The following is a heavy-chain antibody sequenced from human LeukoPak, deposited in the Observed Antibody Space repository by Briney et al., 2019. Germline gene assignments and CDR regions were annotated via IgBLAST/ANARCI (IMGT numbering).Heavy chain of an antibody. CDR3: ARDYMPLYYFDY. J-gene: IGHJ4*02. CDR1: GFTFSSYS. V-gene: IGHV3-48*02. Sequence: GGSLRLSCAASGFTFSSYSINWVRQAPAKGLELVSYISSSSSTIYYADSVKGRFTISRDNAKNSLYLQMNSLRDEDTAVYYCARDYMPLYYFDYWGQGTLVTVSS. CDR2: ISSSSSTI. D-gene: IGHD2-2*01.